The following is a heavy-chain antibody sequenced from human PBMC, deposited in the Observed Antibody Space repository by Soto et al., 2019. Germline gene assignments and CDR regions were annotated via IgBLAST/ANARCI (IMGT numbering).Heavy chain of an antibody. CDR1: GFTFSSYS. V-gene: IGHV3-48*02. Sequence: LRLSCAASGFTFSSYSMNWVRQAPGKGLEWVSYISSSSSTIYYADSVKGRFTISRDNAKNSLYLQMNSLRDEDTAVYYCAREVRGVTTPYYYYGMDVWGQGTTVTVSS. D-gene: IGHD4-17*01. J-gene: IGHJ6*02. CDR3: AREVRGVTTPYYYYGMDV. CDR2: ISSSSSTI.